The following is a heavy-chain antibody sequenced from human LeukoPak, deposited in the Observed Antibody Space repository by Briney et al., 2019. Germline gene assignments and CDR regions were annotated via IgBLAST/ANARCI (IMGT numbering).Heavy chain of an antibody. CDR2: ISSSSSTI. J-gene: IGHJ3*02. Sequence: QPGRSLRLSCAASGFTFDDYAMHWVRQAPGKGLEWVSYISSSSSTIYYADSVKGRFTISRDNAKNSLYLQMNSLRAEDTAVYYCARDWESAFDIWGQGTMVTVSS. D-gene: IGHD1-26*01. CDR1: GFTFDDYA. V-gene: IGHV3-48*04. CDR3: ARDWESAFDI.